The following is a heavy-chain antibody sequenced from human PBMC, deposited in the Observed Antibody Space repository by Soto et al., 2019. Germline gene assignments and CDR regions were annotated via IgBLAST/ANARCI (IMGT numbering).Heavy chain of an antibody. CDR1: GFTFSSYA. CDR3: AREGEWELLGFDY. CDR2: ISYDGSNK. Sequence: GGSLRLTCAASGFTFSSYAMHWVRQAPGKGLGWVAVISYDGSNKYYADSVKGRFTISRDNSKNKLYLQMNSLRAEDTAVYYCAREGEWELLGFDYWGQGTLVTVSS. V-gene: IGHV3-30-3*01. J-gene: IGHJ4*02. D-gene: IGHD1-26*01.